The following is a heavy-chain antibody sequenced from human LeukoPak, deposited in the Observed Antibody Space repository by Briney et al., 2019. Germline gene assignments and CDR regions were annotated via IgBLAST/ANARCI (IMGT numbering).Heavy chain of an antibody. Sequence: GGSLRLSCAASGFTFSNAWMSWVRQAPGKGLEWVAVISYDGSNKYYADSVKGRFTISRDNSKNTLYLQMNSLRAEDTAVYYCAKDLYGDWGLGTLVTVSS. CDR3: AKDLYGD. CDR1: GFTFSNAW. CDR2: ISYDGSNK. D-gene: IGHD4-17*01. V-gene: IGHV3-30*18. J-gene: IGHJ4*02.